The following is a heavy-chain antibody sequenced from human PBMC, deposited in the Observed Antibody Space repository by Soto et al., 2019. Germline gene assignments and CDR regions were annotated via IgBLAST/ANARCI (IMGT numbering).Heavy chain of an antibody. J-gene: IGHJ6*02. Sequence: SGPTLVNPTQTLTLTCTFSGFSLSTSAVGVGWIRQPPGKALEWLALIYGDDNKLYSPSLKSRLAITKDTSKNQVVFTMTNLDPVDTATYYCARTRRNLYYGSGIYYYGMDGWGQGTTVTVSS. D-gene: IGHD3-10*01. CDR3: ARTRRNLYYGSGIYYYGMDG. V-gene: IGHV2-5*02. CDR1: GFSLSTSAVG. CDR2: IYGDDNK.